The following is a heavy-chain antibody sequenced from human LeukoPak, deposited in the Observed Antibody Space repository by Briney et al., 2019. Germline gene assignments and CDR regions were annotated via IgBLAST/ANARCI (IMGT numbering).Heavy chain of an antibody. CDR1: GGSISGYY. Sequence: ASETLSLTCTVSGGSISGYYWSWIRQPAGKGLEWIGRIYTGGSTNYNPSLKSRVTMSVDTSQNQFSLKVRSVTAADTAVYYCARGLLGATGYFQHWGQGTLVTVSS. CDR3: ARGLLGATGYFQH. V-gene: IGHV4-4*07. J-gene: IGHJ1*01. D-gene: IGHD1-26*01. CDR2: IYTGGST.